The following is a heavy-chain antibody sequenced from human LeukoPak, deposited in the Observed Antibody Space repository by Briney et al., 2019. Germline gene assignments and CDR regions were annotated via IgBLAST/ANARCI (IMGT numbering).Heavy chain of an antibody. V-gene: IGHV4-59*01. J-gene: IGHJ2*01. CDR3: ARSFLGDWYFDL. CDR1: GGSISGYY. CDR2: IYYSGST. D-gene: IGHD1-26*01. Sequence: SETLSLTCTVSGGSISGYYWILVRQPPGLGLEWIGCIYYSGSTNYNPSLKSRVTMSVDTSKDQFSLRLTSVTAADTAVYYCARSFLGDWYFDLWGRGTLVTVSS.